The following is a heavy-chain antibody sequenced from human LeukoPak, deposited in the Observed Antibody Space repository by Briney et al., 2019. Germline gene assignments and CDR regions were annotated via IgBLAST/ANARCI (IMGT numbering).Heavy chain of an antibody. CDR3: ARDPQSNYSGRSDY. V-gene: IGHV3-7*03. CDR2: IKQDGSDK. Sequence: PGGSLRLSCAGSGLILSNYWMSWVRQAPGKGLEWVANIKQDGSDKYYVDSVKGRFTISRDNAKNLLYLQMNSLRSDDTAVYYCARDPQSNYSGRSDYWGQGTLVTVSS. D-gene: IGHD1-26*01. CDR1: GLILSNYW. J-gene: IGHJ4*02.